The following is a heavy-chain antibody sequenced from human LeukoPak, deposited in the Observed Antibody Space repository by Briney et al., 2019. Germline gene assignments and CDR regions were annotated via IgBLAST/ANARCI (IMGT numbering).Heavy chain of an antibody. CDR1: GGTFSSYA. V-gene: IGHV1-69*13. J-gene: IGHJ4*02. CDR2: IIPIFGTA. D-gene: IGHD1-1*01. CDR3: ARELPSPNDHHYFDY. Sequence: ASVKVSCKASGGTFSSYAISWVRQAPGQGLEWMGGIIPIFGTANYAQKFQGRVTITADESTSTAYMELSSLRSDDTAVYYCARELPSPNDHHYFDYWGQGTLVTVSS.